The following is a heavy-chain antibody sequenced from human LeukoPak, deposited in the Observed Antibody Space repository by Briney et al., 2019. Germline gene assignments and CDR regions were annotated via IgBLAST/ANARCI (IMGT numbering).Heavy chain of an antibody. CDR2: VYPGDSDT. Sequence: GASLQISCQGSGYTFTNYWIAWVRQMPGKGLEWRGIVYPGDSDTRYSPSFQGRVSISADKSINTAYLQWGSLKASDTAMYYCARRGFCSGGSCFSAPFDLWGQGTLLTVSS. V-gene: IGHV5-51*01. CDR3: ARRGFCSGGSCFSAPFDL. CDR1: GYTFTNYW. D-gene: IGHD2-15*01. J-gene: IGHJ4*02.